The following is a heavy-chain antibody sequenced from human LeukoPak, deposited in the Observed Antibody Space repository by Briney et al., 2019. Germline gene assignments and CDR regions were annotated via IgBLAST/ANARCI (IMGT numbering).Heavy chain of an antibody. CDR2: IIPIFGTA. D-gene: IGHD3-10*01. J-gene: IGHJ6*02. V-gene: IGHV1-69*01. CDR3: ARESWRGSGRLEYYGMDV. Sequence: GSSVKVSCKASGGTFSSYAISWVRQAPGQGLEWMGGIIPIFGTANYAQKFQGRVTITADESTSTAYMELSSLRSEDTAVYYCARESWRGSGRLEYYGMDVWGQGTTVTVSS. CDR1: GGTFSSYA.